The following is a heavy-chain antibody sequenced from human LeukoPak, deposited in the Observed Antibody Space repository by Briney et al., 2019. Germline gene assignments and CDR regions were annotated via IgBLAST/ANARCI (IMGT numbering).Heavy chain of an antibody. V-gene: IGHV3-23*01. CDR1: GFTFSSYA. J-gene: IGHJ4*02. Sequence: PGGSLRLSCAASGFTFSSYAMSWVRQAPGKGLEWVSAISGSGGSTYYADSVKGRFSISRDNSKNTVFLQMNSLRLEDTAVYYCARPYYYDSGTFYSGFWGQGTLVTVSS. CDR2: ISGSGGST. D-gene: IGHD3-22*01. CDR3: ARPYYYDSGTFYSGF.